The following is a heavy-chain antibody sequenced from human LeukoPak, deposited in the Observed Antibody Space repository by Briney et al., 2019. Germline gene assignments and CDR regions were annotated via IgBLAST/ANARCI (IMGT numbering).Heavy chain of an antibody. CDR3: ARAYNSGWYEDGPLDY. D-gene: IGHD6-19*01. Sequence: GGSLRLSCAASAFTFSTYSMNWVRQAPGQGLDWVSSISRSSTYIYYADSVKGRFTISNDNAQNTLYLQMNSLRADDTAGYYCARAYNSGWYEDGPLDYWGQGALVTVSS. CDR2: ISRSSTYI. V-gene: IGHV3-21*04. J-gene: IGHJ4*02. CDR1: AFTFSTYS.